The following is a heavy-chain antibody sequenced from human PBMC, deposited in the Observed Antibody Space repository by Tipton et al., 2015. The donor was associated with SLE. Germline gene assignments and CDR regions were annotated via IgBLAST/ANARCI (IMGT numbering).Heavy chain of an antibody. J-gene: IGHJ5*02. V-gene: IGHV4-39*01. CDR2: IYYSGST. CDR3: ARHWNGVHNWFDP. CDR1: GGSISSSSYY. D-gene: IGHD1-1*01. Sequence: TLSLTCTVSGGSISSSSYYWGWIRQPPGKGLEWIGSIYYSGSTYYNPSLKRRVTIYGDTSKNKFSLKLSSVTAADTAVYYCARHWNGVHNWFDPWGQGTLGTVSS.